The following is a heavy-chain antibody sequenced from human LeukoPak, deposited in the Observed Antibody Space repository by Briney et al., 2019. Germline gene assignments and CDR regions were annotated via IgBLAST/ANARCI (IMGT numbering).Heavy chain of an antibody. CDR3: AKNSGVTMVRGVIPYYFDY. CDR1: GFTFSSYN. D-gene: IGHD3-10*01. CDR2: ISGSGGST. Sequence: GGSLRLSCVASGFTFSSYNMHWVRQAPGKGLEWVSAISGSGGSTYYADSVKGRFTISRDNSKNTLYLQMNSLRAEDTAVYYCAKNSGVTMVRGVIPYYFDYWGQGTLVTVSS. V-gene: IGHV3-23*01. J-gene: IGHJ4*02.